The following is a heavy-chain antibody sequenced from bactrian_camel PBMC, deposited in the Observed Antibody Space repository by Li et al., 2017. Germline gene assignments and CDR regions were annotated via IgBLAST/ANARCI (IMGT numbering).Heavy chain of an antibody. J-gene: IGHJ4*01. V-gene: IGHV3S55*01. D-gene: IGHD2*01. CDR2: ISGDGST. CDR1: GYTYSSAC. Sequence: VQLVESGGGSVQAGGSLRLSCAASGYTYSSACMGWFRQAPGNECELVSSISGDGSTYYTDAVEGRFTTSLDTAKSMFYLQMNSLAPEDTAVYYCAAEFTKWVPATGLRVGLCPPDGEYMYGGQGTQVTVS.